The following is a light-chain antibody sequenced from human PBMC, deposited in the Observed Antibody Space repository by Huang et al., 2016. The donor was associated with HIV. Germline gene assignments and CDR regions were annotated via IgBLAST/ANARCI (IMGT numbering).Light chain of an antibody. CDR3: QQRSNWPPWT. CDR1: QSVSSD. V-gene: IGKV3-11*01. CDR2: DTS. J-gene: IGKJ1*01. Sequence: EIVLTQSQATLYLSSGERATLSCRPSQSVSSDLAWYQQKPGQAPRLLSYDTSSRATGLPARVSGSGSGTDFTLTISSLEPEDFAVYYCQQRSNWPPWTFGQGTKVEIK.